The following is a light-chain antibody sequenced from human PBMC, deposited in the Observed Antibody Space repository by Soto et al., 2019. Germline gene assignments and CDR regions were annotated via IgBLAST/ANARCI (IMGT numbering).Light chain of an antibody. CDR3: QQTYSVPLT. J-gene: IGKJ4*01. Sequence: DIQMTQSPSSLSASVVDRVTITCRASQSISSYLNWYQQKPGKAPKLLIYAASTLQAGVPSRFRGSGSGTDFTLTITSLQPEDFATYYCQQTYSVPLTFGGGTKVDIK. CDR2: AAS. V-gene: IGKV1-39*01. CDR1: QSISSY.